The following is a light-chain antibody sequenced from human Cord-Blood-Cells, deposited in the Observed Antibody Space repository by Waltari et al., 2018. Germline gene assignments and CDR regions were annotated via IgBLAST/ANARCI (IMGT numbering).Light chain of an antibody. Sequence: DIQMTQSTSSLSSSSVARVTITCRSSQNISSYLNWYQQKPGKAPKLLIYAASSLQSGVPSRFSGSGSGTDFTLNISSVEPEDFATYYCQQSYSTPYTFGRGTKLEIK. CDR2: AAS. J-gene: IGKJ2*01. CDR3: QQSYSTPYT. CDR1: QNISSY. V-gene: IGKV1-39*01.